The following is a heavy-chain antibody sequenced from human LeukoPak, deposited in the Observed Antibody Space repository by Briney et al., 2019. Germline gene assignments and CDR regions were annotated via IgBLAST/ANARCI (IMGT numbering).Heavy chain of an antibody. CDR2: ISGTGGTT. CDR1: GFTFSSYA. CDR3: SKGRSMLGELSGDY. J-gene: IGHJ4*02. Sequence: PGRSLRLSCAASGFTFSSYAMSWVRQAPGKGLEWVSAISGTGGTTYYADSVKGRFTISRDNSKNTLYLQMNTLTAEDTAIYYCSKGRSMLGELSGDYWGQGTLVTVSS. D-gene: IGHD3-10*02. V-gene: IGHV3-23*01.